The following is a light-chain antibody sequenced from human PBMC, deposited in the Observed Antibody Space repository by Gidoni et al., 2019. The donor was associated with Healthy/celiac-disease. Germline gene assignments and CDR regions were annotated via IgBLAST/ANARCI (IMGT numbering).Light chain of an antibody. CDR3: QQYGRSPGT. CDR2: GAS. CDR1: QSVSSSY. J-gene: IGKJ4*01. V-gene: IGKV3-20*01. Sequence: GTLSLSPGERATLSCRASQSVSSSYLAWYQQQPGQAPRLLIYGASSRATGIPDRFSGSGSWTDFTLTIIRLEPEDFAVYYCQQYGRSPGTFGGGTKVEIK.